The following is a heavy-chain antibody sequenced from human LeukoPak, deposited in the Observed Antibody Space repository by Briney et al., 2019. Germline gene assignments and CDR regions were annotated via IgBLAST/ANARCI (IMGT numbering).Heavy chain of an antibody. CDR2: INHSGST. J-gene: IGHJ3*02. CDR1: GGSFSGYY. CDR3: ARLVPDCSSTSCYAFDN. Sequence: KPSETLSLTCAVYGGSFSGYYWSWIRQPPGKGLEWIGEINHSGSTNYNPSLKSRVTISVDTSKNQFSLKLSSVTAADTAVYYCARLVPDCSSTSCYAFDNWGQGTMVTVSS. V-gene: IGHV4-34*01. D-gene: IGHD2-2*01.